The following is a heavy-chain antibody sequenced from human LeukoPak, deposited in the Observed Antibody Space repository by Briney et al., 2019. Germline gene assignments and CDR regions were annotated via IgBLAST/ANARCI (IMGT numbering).Heavy chain of an antibody. Sequence: GGSLRLSCAASGITFSSYAMSWVRQAPGEGLEWVSVISGSATNTYYADSVKGRFTISRDNSRNTLFLQMNSLRAEDTAVYYYAKDYYYDSSGPIDYWGQGTLVTVYS. V-gene: IGHV3-23*01. CDR3: AKDYYYDSSGPIDY. D-gene: IGHD3-22*01. CDR1: GITFSSYA. J-gene: IGHJ4*02. CDR2: ISGSATNT.